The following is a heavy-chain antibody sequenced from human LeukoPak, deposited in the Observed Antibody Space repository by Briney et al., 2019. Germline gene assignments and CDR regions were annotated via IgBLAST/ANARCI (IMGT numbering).Heavy chain of an antibody. CDR3: ARLSCTTSSCSHGGFYYYGLDV. D-gene: IGHD2-15*01. V-gene: IGHV4-39*01. Sequence: SETLSLSCTVSGGSISSNIYYWAWIRQPPGKGLEWIGSAYFSGTTYYNPSLESRVTISVDTSKKQFSLDLRSVTAADTALYYCARLSCTTSSCSHGGFYYYGLDVWGQGTTVTVSS. J-gene: IGHJ6*02. CDR1: GGSISSNIYY. CDR2: AYFSGTT.